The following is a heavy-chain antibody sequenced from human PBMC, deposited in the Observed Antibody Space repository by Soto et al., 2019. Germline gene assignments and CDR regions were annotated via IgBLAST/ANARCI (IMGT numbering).Heavy chain of an antibody. CDR3: ARDPGFGFGYSYAFGMDV. CDR1: GYTFSNYG. CDR2: ISGYNGNT. V-gene: IGHV1-18*01. J-gene: IGHJ6*02. Sequence: QVQLVQSGAEVKKPGASVKVSCKASGYTFSNYGISWVRQGPGQGLEWMGWISGYNGNTHYEEKVQDRIKMTTDTSTSTTSLELRSLRSDDTAVYFCARDPGFGFGYSYAFGMDVWGQGTTVTVSS. D-gene: IGHD5-18*01.